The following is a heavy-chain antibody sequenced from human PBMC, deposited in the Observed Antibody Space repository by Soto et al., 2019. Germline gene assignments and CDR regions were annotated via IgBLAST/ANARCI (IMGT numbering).Heavy chain of an antibody. CDR2: INPNSGGT. CDR3: ARALPGSSGYYYTYYYYYGMDV. V-gene: IGHV1-2*04. Sequence: ASVKVSCKASGYTFTGYYMHWVRQAPGQGLEWMGWINPNSGGTNYAQKFQGWVTMTRDTSISTAYMELSRLRSDDTAVYYCARALPGSSGYYYTYYYYYGMDVWGQGTTVTVS. J-gene: IGHJ6*02. CDR1: GYTFTGYY. D-gene: IGHD3-22*01.